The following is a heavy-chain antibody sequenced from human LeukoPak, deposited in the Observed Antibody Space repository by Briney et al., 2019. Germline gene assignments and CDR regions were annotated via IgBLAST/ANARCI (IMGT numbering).Heavy chain of an antibody. D-gene: IGHD3-22*01. CDR3: ARLDAYYYDSSGYDL. J-gene: IGHJ5*02. V-gene: IGHV4-59*08. CDR2: IYYSGST. Sequence: SETLSLTCTVSGGSIGDYYWSWIRQPPGKGLEWIGYIYYSGSTNYNPSLKSRVTISVDTSKNQFSLKLSSVTAADTAVYYCARLDAYYYDSSGYDLWGQGTLVTVSS. CDR1: GGSIGDYY.